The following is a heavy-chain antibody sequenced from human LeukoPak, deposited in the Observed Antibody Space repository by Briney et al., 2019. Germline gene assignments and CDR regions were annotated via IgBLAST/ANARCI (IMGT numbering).Heavy chain of an antibody. CDR1: GFTFSSYS. J-gene: IGHJ6*02. V-gene: IGHV3-21*01. Sequence: GGSLRLSCAASGFTFSSYSMNWVRQAPGKGLEWVSSISSSSSYIYYADSVKGRFTISRDNAKNSLYLQMSSLRAEDTAVYYCASMTTVTTSRINYYYYYGMDVWGQGTTVTVSS. CDR2: ISSSSSYI. D-gene: IGHD4-17*01. CDR3: ASMTTVTTSRINYYYYYGMDV.